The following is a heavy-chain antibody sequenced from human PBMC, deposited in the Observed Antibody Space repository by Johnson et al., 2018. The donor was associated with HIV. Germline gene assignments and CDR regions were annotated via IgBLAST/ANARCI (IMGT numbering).Heavy chain of an antibody. CDR3: ANSPPSPSGGYRPAPDASVWDI. J-gene: IGHJ3*02. CDR2: IWYDGSNK. Sequence: QVQLVESGGGVVQPGRSLRLSCAASGFTFSNYGMHWVRQAPGKGLEWVAVIWYDGSNKYYADSVKGRFTISRDNSKNTLDLQMNSLRAEDTAVCYCANSPPSPSGGYRPAPDASVWDIWGQGTMVTVSS. V-gene: IGHV3-33*06. CDR1: GFTFSNYG. D-gene: IGHD1-26*01.